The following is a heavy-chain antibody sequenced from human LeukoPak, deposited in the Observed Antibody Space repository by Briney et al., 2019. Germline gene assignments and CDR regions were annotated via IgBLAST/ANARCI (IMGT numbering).Heavy chain of an antibody. CDR2: INPSGGST. J-gene: IGHJ6*02. V-gene: IGHV1-46*01. D-gene: IGHD3-9*01. Sequence: GASVKVSCKASGYNFISYYMHWVRQAPGQGLEWMGIINPSGGSTSYAQKFQDRVTMTRDTSTSTVYMELSSLKSEDTAVYYCARARRDDILTGYYRYYYGMDVWGQGTTVTVSS. CDR1: GYNFISYY. CDR3: ARARRDDILTGYYRYYYGMDV.